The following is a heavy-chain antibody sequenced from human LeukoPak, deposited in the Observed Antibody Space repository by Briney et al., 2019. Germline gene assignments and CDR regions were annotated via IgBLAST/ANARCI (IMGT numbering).Heavy chain of an antibody. Sequence: PSETLSLTCSVSGGSISSSNWWRWVRQPPGKGLEWIGEIYHSGSTNYNPSLKSRVTISVDKSKSQFSLKLSSVTAADTAVYYCAREAIAAYYFDYWGQGTLVTVSS. CDR1: GGSISSSNW. V-gene: IGHV4-4*02. J-gene: IGHJ4*02. CDR2: IYHSGST. CDR3: AREAIAAYYFDY. D-gene: IGHD2-15*01.